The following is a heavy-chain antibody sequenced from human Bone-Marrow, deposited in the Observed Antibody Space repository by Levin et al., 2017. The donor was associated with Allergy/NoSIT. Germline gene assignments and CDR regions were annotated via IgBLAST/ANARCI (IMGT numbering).Heavy chain of an antibody. V-gene: IGHV3-30*18. J-gene: IGHJ5*02. CDR1: GFVFGNHP. D-gene: IGHD2-21*01. CDR3: VKDGDHLRVTVAVPLDP. Sequence: GESLKISCAASGFVFGNHPMHWVRQTPDKGLEWLGVITSDGSNTFYGDSVRGRFTISRDNSKNSLFLDMKNVRSEDTGLYFCVKDGDHLRVTVAVPLDPWGQGTPVIVSS. CDR2: ITSDGSNT.